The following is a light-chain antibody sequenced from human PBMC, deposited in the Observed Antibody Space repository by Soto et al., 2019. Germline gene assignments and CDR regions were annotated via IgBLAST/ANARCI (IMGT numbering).Light chain of an antibody. CDR2: AAS. CDR1: QSIRSY. Sequence: DIQITQSPSSLSASVGDRVTITCRASQSIRSYLNWYQQKPGKAPKILIYAASSLHSGVPSRFSGSGAGTDCTLTISSLQPEDVATDYCQQSYSTPWTFGQGTQVDIK. V-gene: IGKV1-39*01. CDR3: QQSYSTPWT. J-gene: IGKJ1*01.